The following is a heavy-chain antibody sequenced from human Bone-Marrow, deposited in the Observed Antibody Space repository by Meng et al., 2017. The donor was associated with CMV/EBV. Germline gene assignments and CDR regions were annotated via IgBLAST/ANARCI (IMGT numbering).Heavy chain of an antibody. CDR2: ISHDGSNK. J-gene: IGHJ4*02. D-gene: IGHD2-15*01. Sequence: GESLKISCAASGFTFSSYAMHWVRQAPGKGLEWVAVISHDGSNKYYADSVKGRFTISRDNSKNTLYLQMNSLRAEDTAVYYCARDLLYCSGGSCYNYFDYWGQGTLVTVSS. CDR3: ARDLLYCSGGSCYNYFDY. CDR1: GFTFSSYA. V-gene: IGHV3-30-3*01.